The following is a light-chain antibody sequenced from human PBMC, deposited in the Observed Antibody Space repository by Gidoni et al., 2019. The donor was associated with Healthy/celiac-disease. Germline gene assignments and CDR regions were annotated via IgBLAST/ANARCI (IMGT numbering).Light chain of an antibody. J-gene: IGLJ1*01. CDR1: SSYAGGYNY. CDR2: DVS. Sequence: QSALTQPASVSGSPGQSITISCTGTSSYAGGYNYVSWYQQHPGKAPKLMIYDVSNRPSGVSNRFSGSKSGNTASLTISGLQAEDEADYYCSSYTSSSTPYYVFGTGTKVTVL. CDR3: SSYTSSSTPYYV. V-gene: IGLV2-14*03.